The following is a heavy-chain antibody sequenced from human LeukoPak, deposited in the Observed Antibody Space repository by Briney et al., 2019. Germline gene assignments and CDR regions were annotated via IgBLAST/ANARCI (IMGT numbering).Heavy chain of an antibody. V-gene: IGHV3-7*01. J-gene: IGHJ6*03. CDR3: ARDVRNRVGLNYYHQYMDV. CDR2: INQDGSEK. Sequence: GGSLRLSCAASRTTFIHYWMSWVRQAPGKGLQWVANINQDGSEKYYVDSVKGRFIISRDNAENSVYLHMNSLRADDTAVYYCARDVRNRVGLNYYHQYMDVWGKGTTVTVSS. D-gene: IGHD1-26*01. CDR1: RTTFIHYW.